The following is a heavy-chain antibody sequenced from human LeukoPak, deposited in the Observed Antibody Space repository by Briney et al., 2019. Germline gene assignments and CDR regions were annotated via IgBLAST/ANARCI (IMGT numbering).Heavy chain of an antibody. D-gene: IGHD5-12*01. Sequence: ASVKVSCKPSGYASNAYGISWVRQAPGRGLEWLGWISGYYYNTNYAQMFRGRVTMTIDTSTITAYMELRSLTSDDTAVYYCARDKSVATAPRHPFDYWGQGTLITVSS. V-gene: IGHV1-18*01. CDR1: GYASNAYG. CDR2: ISGYYYNT. J-gene: IGHJ4*02. CDR3: ARDKSVATAPRHPFDY.